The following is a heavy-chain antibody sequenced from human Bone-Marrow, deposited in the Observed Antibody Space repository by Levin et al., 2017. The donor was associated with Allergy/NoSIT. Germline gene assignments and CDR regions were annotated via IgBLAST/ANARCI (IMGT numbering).Heavy chain of an antibody. CDR3: ARRGRAGSYYNGLDV. CDR1: GGSITSSSYY. V-gene: IGHV4-39*01. D-gene: IGHD3-10*01. CDR2: IYYSGSA. J-gene: IGHJ6*02. Sequence: GSLRLSCTVSGGSITSSSYYWGWIRQPPGKGLEWIGSIYYSGSAYYNPSLKSRVTISVDTSKNQFSLKLSSVTAADTAVYYCARRGRAGSYYNGLDVWGQGTTVTVSS.